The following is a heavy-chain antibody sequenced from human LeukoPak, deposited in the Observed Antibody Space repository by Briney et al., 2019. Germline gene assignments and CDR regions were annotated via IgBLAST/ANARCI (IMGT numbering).Heavy chain of an antibody. D-gene: IGHD2-15*01. CDR3: AKGPYGGYCSGGSCYHGAFDI. CDR1: GFTFSSYG. CDR2: IRYDGSNK. Sequence: PGGSLRLSCAASGFTFSSYGMHWVRQAPGKGLEWVAFIRYDGSNKYYVGSVKGRFTISRDNSKNTLYLQMNSLRAEDTAVYYCAKGPYGGYCSGGSCYHGAFDIWGQGTMVTVSS. J-gene: IGHJ3*02. V-gene: IGHV3-30*02.